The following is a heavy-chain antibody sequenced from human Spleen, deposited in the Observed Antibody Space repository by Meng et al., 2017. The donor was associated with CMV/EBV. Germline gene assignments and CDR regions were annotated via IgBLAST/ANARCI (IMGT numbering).Heavy chain of an antibody. V-gene: IGHV3-74*01. CDR2: INTNESSR. D-gene: IGHD3-3*01. CDR3: LRGLRITIFGGVSFFDY. Sequence: GGSLRFTCAASGFTLRSHWRHWVRQVPGKGLVWVSSINTNESSRTYADSVKGRFTISRVNAKNTLYLQMDSLRAEDTAVYYCLRGLRITIFGGVSFFDYWGQGALVTVSS. J-gene: IGHJ4*02. CDR1: GFTLRSHW.